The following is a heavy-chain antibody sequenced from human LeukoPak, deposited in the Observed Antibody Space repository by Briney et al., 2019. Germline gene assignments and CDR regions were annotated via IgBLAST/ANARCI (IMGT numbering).Heavy chain of an antibody. D-gene: IGHD4-23*01. Sequence: SQTLSLTCTVSGGSISSGDYYWSWIRQPPGKGLEWIGYIYYSGSTYYNPSLKSRVTISVDRSMNQFSLKLSSVTAADTAVYYCARVHGGNSFIWFDPWGQGTLVTVSS. V-gene: IGHV4-30-4*01. J-gene: IGHJ5*02. CDR2: IYYSGST. CDR3: ARVHGGNSFIWFDP. CDR1: GGSISSGDYY.